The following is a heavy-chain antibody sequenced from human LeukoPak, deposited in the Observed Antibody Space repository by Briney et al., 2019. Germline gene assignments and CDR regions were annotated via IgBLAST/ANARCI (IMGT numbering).Heavy chain of an antibody. CDR1: GFTFSSYA. J-gene: IGHJ3*02. V-gene: IGHV3-30-3*01. Sequence: PARSLRLSCAASGFTFSSYAMHWVRQAPGKGLEWVAVISYDGSNKYYADSVKGRFTISRDNSKNTLYLQMNSLRAEDTAVYYCARERLFGVPAAIKNAFDIWGQGTMVTVSS. D-gene: IGHD2-2*01. CDR2: ISYDGSNK. CDR3: ARERLFGVPAAIKNAFDI.